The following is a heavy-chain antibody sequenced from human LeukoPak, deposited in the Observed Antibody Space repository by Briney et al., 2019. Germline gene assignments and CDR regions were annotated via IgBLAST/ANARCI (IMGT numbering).Heavy chain of an antibody. D-gene: IGHD2/OR15-2a*01. J-gene: IGHJ4*02. CDR2: ISDDSYRT. V-gene: IGHV3-11*01. CDR1: GFNFGGYY. CDR3: ARARVLGIGAHFDY. Sequence: PGGSLRLSCIASGFNFGGYYMGWIRQAPGKGLEWVSYISDDSYRTPYGDSVKGRLTISRDNAKNSLYLQMDNLRVEDTAVYYCARARVLGIGAHFDYWGQGTLVTVSS.